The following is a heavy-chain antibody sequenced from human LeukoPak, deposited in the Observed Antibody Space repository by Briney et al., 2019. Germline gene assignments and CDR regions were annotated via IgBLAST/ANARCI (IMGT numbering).Heavy chain of an antibody. CDR3: ARGRQWLADY. Sequence: GGSLRLSCAASGFTFSSYSMNWVRQAPGKGLEWVSSISSSSSYIYYADSVKGRFTISRDNSKNTLYLQMNSLRAEDTAVYYCARGRQWLADYWGQGTLVTVSS. CDR2: ISSSSSYI. CDR1: GFTFSSYS. V-gene: IGHV3-21*01. J-gene: IGHJ4*02. D-gene: IGHD6-19*01.